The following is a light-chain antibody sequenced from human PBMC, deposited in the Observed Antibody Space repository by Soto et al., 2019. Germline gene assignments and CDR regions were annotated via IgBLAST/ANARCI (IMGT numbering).Light chain of an antibody. V-gene: IGKV3-20*01. CDR2: DAS. CDR3: QQFDGSLWT. J-gene: IGKJ1*01. CDR1: QSVTSTH. Sequence: EIVLTQSPGILYLSPGERATLSCRASQSVTSTHLAWYQQTPGQAPRLLIYDASTRATGIPDRFSGSGSGTDSTLTISRLEPDDFAVYCCQQFDGSLWTFGPGTKVDIK.